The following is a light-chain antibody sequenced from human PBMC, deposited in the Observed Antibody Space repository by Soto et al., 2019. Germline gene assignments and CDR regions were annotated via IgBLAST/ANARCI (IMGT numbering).Light chain of an antibody. Sequence: QSALTQPASVSGSPGQSITISCTGTSSDVGGYNFVSWYHQHPGKAPKLLIYVVTNRPSGISNRFSGSKSGNTASLTISGLQAEDEADYYCTSYTSSSTLVFGGGTKLTVL. J-gene: IGLJ2*01. CDR1: SSDVGGYNF. V-gene: IGLV2-14*01. CDR2: VVT. CDR3: TSYTSSSTLV.